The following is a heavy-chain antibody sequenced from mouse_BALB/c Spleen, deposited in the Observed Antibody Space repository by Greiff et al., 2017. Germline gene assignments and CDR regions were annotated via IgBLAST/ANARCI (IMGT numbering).Heavy chain of an antibody. CDR3: TRDYDGPFDY. Sequence: QVQLQQPGAELVRPGASVKLSCKASGYTFTSYWINWVKQRPGQGLEWIGNIYPSDSYTNYNQKFKDKATLTVDKSSSTAYMQLSSPTSEDSAVYYCTRDYDGPFDYWGQGTTLTVSS. V-gene: IGHV1-69*02. J-gene: IGHJ2*01. CDR2: IYPSDSYT. D-gene: IGHD2-4*01. CDR1: GYTFTSYW.